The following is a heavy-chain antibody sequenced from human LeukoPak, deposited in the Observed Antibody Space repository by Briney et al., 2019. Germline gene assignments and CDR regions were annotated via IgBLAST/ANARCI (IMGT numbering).Heavy chain of an antibody. CDR3: ARDLSWDIVVVPAAMPKNWFDP. CDR2: IWYDGSNK. J-gene: IGHJ5*02. V-gene: IGHV3-33*01. Sequence: GGSLRLSCAASGFTFSSYGMHWVRQAPGKGLEWVAVIWYDGSNKYYADSVKGRFTISRDNSKNTLYLQMNSLRAEDTAVYYCARDLSWDIVVVPAAMPKNWFDPWGQGTLVTVSS. D-gene: IGHD2-2*01. CDR1: GFTFSSYG.